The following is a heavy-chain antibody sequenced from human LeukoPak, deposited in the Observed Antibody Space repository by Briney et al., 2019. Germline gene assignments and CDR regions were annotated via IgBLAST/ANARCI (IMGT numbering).Heavy chain of an antibody. Sequence: GGSLRLSCAASGFTFSNYAMSWVRQAPGKGLEWVSGVSVSGAHYAGSVKGRFTVSRDSSKETLYLQLNSLRPEDTAVYYCAKDSNSVIMWFENWGQGTLVTVSS. CDR3: AKDSNSVIMWFEN. CDR1: GFTFSNYA. J-gene: IGHJ4*02. D-gene: IGHD3-10*01. CDR2: VSVSGA. V-gene: IGHV3-23*01.